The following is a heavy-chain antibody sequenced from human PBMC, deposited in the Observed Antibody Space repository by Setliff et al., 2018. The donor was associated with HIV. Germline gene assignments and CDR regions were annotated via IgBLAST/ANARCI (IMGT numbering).Heavy chain of an antibody. J-gene: IGHJ4*02. CDR2: ISGSGGVM. D-gene: IGHD6-19*01. CDR1: GFSFSDYF. Sequence: GGSLRLSCAVSGFSFSDYFMTWIRQAPGKGLEWVSYISGSGGVMAYADSVKGRFTISRGNAKNSMYLQMNSLRAEDTAVYYCAKNSAWAVIGSDYYLDFWGQGTLVTVSS. CDR3: AKNSAWAVIGSDYYLDF. V-gene: IGHV3-11*01.